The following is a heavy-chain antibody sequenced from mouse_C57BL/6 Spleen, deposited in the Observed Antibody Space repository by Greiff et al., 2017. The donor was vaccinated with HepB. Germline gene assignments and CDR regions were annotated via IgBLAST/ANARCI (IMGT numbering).Heavy chain of an antibody. Sequence: EVQGVESGGDLVKPGGSLKLSCAASGFTFSSYGMSWVRQTPDKRLEWVATISSGGSYTYYPDSVKGRFTISRDNAKNTLYLQMSSLKSEDTAMYYCARQAYDGTFFDYWGQGTTLTVSS. D-gene: IGHD2-3*01. V-gene: IGHV5-6*01. CDR2: ISSGGSYT. CDR3: ARQAYDGTFFDY. J-gene: IGHJ2*01. CDR1: GFTFSSYG.